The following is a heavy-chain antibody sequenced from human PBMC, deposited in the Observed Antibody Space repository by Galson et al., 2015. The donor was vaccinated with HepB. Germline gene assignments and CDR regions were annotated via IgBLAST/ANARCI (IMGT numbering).Heavy chain of an antibody. CDR1: GGTFSSYA. V-gene: IGHV1-69*06. D-gene: IGHD2-2*01. J-gene: IGHJ6*02. Sequence: SVKVSCKASGGTFSSYAISWVRQAPGQGLEWMGGIIPIFGTANYAQKFQGRVTITADKSTSTAYMELSSLRSEDTAVYYCARDPIVVVPAAIKINYYYGMDVWGQGTTVSVSS. CDR2: IIPIFGTA. CDR3: ARDPIVVVPAAIKINYYYGMDV.